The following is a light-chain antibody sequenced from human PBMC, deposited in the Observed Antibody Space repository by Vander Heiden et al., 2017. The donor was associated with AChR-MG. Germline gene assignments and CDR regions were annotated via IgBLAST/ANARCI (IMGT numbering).Light chain of an antibody. Sequence: QPVLTQPPSASGTPGQRVTTSCSGSSSNIGNNYVYWYQQRPGTAPKLLIYRNIQRPSGVHDRFSGSKSGTSASLAISGLRSEDEADYYCAAWDDTLSALILGGGTKLTVL. CDR2: RNI. J-gene: IGLJ2*01. CDR3: AAWDDTLSALI. CDR1: SSNIGNNY. V-gene: IGLV1-47*01.